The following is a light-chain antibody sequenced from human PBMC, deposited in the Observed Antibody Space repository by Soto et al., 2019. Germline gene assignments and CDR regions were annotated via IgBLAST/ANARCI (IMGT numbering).Light chain of an antibody. CDR3: QQYGSSGT. V-gene: IGKV3-20*01. Sequence: EVVLTQSPTTLSLSPGERANLSCSASQSVSSTYLAWCQQKPGQAPRLLIYGASTRAAGIPDRFSGSGSGTDFTLTISRLEPEDFAVYYCQQYGSSGTFGQGTKVDIK. J-gene: IGKJ1*01. CDR1: QSVSSTY. CDR2: GAS.